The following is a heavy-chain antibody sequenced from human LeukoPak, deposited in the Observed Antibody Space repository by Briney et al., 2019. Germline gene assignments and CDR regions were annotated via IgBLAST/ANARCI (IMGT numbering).Heavy chain of an antibody. V-gene: IGHV3-53*01. D-gene: IGHD2-15*01. Sequence: PGGSLRLSCAASGLTVSSNYLNWVRQAPGEGLEWVSIIYSSGNTYYADSVKGRFIISRDNSKNTLYLQMTSLRLEDTAVYYCARERRYCSGVNCYSGLDYWGQGTRVTVSS. CDR3: ARERRYCSGVNCYSGLDY. J-gene: IGHJ4*02. CDR2: IYSSGNT. CDR1: GLTVSSNY.